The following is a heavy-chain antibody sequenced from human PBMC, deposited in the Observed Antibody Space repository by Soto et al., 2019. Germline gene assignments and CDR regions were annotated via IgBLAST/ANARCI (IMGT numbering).Heavy chain of an antibody. V-gene: IGHV4-59*08. CDR1: GGSMSPYY. CDR3: SRPNSGPYAFDI. Sequence: QVQLKESGPGLVKASETLSLTCTVSGGSMSPYYWSWIRQPPGKGLEWIGYIYYSGSGSTNYNPSLKSRVAISVDTSKNQLSLRLSSVTAADTAVYYCSRPNSGPYAFDIWGQGTLVTVSS. J-gene: IGHJ3*02. D-gene: IGHD2-15*01. CDR2: IYYSGSGST.